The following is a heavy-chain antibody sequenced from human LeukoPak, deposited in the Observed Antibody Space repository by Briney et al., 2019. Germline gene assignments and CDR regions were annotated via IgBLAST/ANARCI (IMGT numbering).Heavy chain of an antibody. D-gene: IGHD2-2*01. CDR3: ARLIVVEPAATDAFDI. J-gene: IGHJ3*02. Sequence: GGSLRLSCAASGFTFSSYAMSWVRQAPGKGLEWVSAISGSGGSTYYADSVKGRFTISRDNAKNSLYLQMHSLRAEDTAVYYCARLIVVEPAATDAFDIWGQGTMVTVSS. CDR2: ISGSGGST. V-gene: IGHV3-23*01. CDR1: GFTFSSYA.